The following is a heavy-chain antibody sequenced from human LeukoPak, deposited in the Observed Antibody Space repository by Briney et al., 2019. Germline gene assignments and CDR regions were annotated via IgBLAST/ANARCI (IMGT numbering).Heavy chain of an antibody. CDR2: VNHSGST. CDR1: GGSFSDSY. CDR3: ARDRSYSSGSPLDY. V-gene: IGHV4-34*01. J-gene: IGHJ4*02. Sequence: SETLSLTCAVYGGSFSDSYWSWIRQPPGKGLEWIGEVNHSGSTNYNPSLKSRVTISVDTSKNQFSLKLTSVTAADTAVYYCARDRSYSSGSPLDYWGQGTLVTVSS. D-gene: IGHD6-19*01.